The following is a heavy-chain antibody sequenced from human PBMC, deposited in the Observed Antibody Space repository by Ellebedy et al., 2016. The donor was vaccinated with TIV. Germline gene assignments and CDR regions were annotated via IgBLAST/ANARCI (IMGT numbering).Heavy chain of an antibody. Sequence: PGGSLRLSCAASGFTFTDFYMAWIRQAPGKGLEWVSHIGESGRNTNYADSVKGRFTISRDNAKNSLFLQMNSLRAEDTAVYYCANLDPGFTDSYGLDYWGQGTLVTVSS. CDR3: ANLDPGFTDSYGLDY. CDR2: IGESGRNT. J-gene: IGHJ4*02. CDR1: GFTFTDFY. V-gene: IGHV3-11*04. D-gene: IGHD5-18*01.